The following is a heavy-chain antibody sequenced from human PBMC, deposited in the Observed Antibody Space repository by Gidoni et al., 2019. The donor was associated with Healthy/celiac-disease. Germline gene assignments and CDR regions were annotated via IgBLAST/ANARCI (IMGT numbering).Heavy chain of an antibody. Sequence: QVQLQESGPGLVKPSQTLSLTCTVSGGSISRGSYYCSWIRPPAGKGLEWIGRIYTSGSTNYNPSLKSRVTISVDTSKNQFSLKLSSVTAADTAVYYCARGSGDYDFWSGYPYNWFDPWGQGTLVTVSS. J-gene: IGHJ5*02. V-gene: IGHV4-61*02. CDR3: ARGSGDYDFWSGYPYNWFDP. CDR1: GGSISRGSYY. CDR2: IYTSGST. D-gene: IGHD3-3*01.